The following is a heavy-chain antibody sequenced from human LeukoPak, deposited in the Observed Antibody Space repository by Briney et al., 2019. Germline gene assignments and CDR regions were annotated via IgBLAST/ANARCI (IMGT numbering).Heavy chain of an antibody. CDR2: ISAYNGNT. J-gene: IGHJ3*02. D-gene: IGHD3-16*01. CDR3: ARGGSRTYYDYIWGSSGAHDI. Sequence: ASVKVSCKASGYTFTSYGISWVRQAPGQGLEWMGWISAYNGNTNYAQKLQGRDTMTTDTSTSTAYMERRRLRSDDTAVYYCARGGSRTYYDYIWGSSGAHDIWGQGTMVTVSS. CDR1: GYTFTSYG. V-gene: IGHV1-18*01.